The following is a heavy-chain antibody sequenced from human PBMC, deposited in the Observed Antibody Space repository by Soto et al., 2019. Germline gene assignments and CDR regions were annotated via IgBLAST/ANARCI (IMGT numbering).Heavy chain of an antibody. Sequence: PSETLSLTYTVSGASISYGGFSWSWIRQSPGKGLEWIGYISHLENTYFHPSFKSRLTMSIDRRRNQFSLNLSSVTAADMAVYYCARGGGYDSFDYWGQGVLVTVSS. CDR3: ARGGGYDSFDY. CDR2: ISHLENT. D-gene: IGHD5-12*01. CDR1: GASISYGGFS. V-gene: IGHV4-30-2*06. J-gene: IGHJ4*02.